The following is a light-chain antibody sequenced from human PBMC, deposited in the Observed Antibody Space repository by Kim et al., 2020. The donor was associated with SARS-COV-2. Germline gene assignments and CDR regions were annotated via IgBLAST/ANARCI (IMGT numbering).Light chain of an antibody. V-gene: IGLV2-23*02. CDR2: KVS. J-gene: IGLJ3*02. CDR3: CSYAGSSDWV. Sequence: QSALTQPASVSGSPGQSITISCTGTSSDVGSYNLVSWYQQHPGKAPKLMIYKVSKRPSGVSNRFSGSKSGNTASLTISGLQAEDEADYYCCSYAGSSDWVFGGGTQLTVL. CDR1: SSDVGSYNL.